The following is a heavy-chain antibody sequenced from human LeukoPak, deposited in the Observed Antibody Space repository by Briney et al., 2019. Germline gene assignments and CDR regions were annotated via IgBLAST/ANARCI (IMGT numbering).Heavy chain of an antibody. Sequence: GGSLRLSCAASGFTFSSYWMSSVRQAPGKGLEWVANIKHDGGEIYNVDSVRGGFTISRDTAKKSLYLYMYRVRAKDTPVYYCARSKAAAFDYWGQGTLVTVSS. CDR1: GFTFSSYW. J-gene: IGHJ4*02. CDR3: ARSKAAAFDY. CDR2: IKHDGGEI. D-gene: IGHD6-25*01. V-gene: IGHV3-7*01.